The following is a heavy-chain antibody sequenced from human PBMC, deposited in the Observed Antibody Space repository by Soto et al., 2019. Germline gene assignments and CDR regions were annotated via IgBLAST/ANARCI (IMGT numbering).Heavy chain of an antibody. Sequence: ASVKVSCKASGYTFTSYGISWVRQAPGQGLEWMGWISSFNENTNYAQNVRGRVTLTTDKSSSTTYLELRGLRSDDTAVYYCARGPRYCSTTTCFSGITWFDSWGQGTLVTVSS. CDR3: ARGPRYCSTTTCFSGITWFDS. D-gene: IGHD2-2*01. CDR1: GYTFTSYG. V-gene: IGHV1-18*04. J-gene: IGHJ5*01. CDR2: ISSFNENT.